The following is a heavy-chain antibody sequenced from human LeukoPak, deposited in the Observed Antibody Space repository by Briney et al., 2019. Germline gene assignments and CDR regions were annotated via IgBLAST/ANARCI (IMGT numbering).Heavy chain of an antibody. V-gene: IGHV3-48*02. CDR2: ISSSSSAI. J-gene: IGHJ4*02. Sequence: GESLRLSCATSGFTFSSYSMHWVRQAPGKGLEWVSYISSSSSAIKYADSVKGRFTISRDNAKNSLYLQMNSLRDKDTAVYYCARDLYYGFDYWGQGTLVSVS. CDR1: GFTFSSYS. CDR3: ARDLYYGFDY. D-gene: IGHD1-26*01.